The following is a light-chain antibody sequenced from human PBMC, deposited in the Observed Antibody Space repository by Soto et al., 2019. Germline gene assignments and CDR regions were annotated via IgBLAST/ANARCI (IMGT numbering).Light chain of an antibody. CDR2: AAS. V-gene: IGKV1-8*01. CDR1: QGISSY. J-gene: IGKJ2*01. Sequence: AIRMTQSPSSFSASTGDRVTITCRASQGISSYLAWYQQKPGKAPKLLIYAASTLQSGVPSRFSGSGSGTDFTLTISCLQSEDFATYYCQQYYIDFGQETKLEIK. CDR3: QQYYID.